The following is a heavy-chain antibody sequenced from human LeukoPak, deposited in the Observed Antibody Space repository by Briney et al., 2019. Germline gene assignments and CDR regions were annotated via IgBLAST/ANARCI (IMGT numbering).Heavy chain of an antibody. CDR2: VYYTGST. D-gene: IGHD2-15*01. CDR1: GGSISSSSYY. Sequence: SETLSLTCTVSGGSISSSSYYWTWIRQPPGKGLEWIGSVYYTGSTYYNPSLKSRVTIPVDTSNKYFSLKLSSVTAADTAVYYCARTVVAATPSLDYWGQGTLVTVSS. CDR3: ARTVVAATPSLDY. V-gene: IGHV4-39*02. J-gene: IGHJ4*02.